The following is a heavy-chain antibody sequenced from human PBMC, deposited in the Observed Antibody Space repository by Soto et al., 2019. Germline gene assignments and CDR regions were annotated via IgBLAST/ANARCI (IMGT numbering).Heavy chain of an antibody. V-gene: IGHV3-23*01. CDR1: GFTFSKYA. Sequence: GGSLRLSCAASGFTFSKYAMMWVRQAPGKGLEWVSGILGSGGTYHADSVKGRFTISRDNSKNTLYLQMNSLRAEDTAVYYCASTSIGYSSSYFDYWGQGTLVTVSS. CDR2: ILGSGGT. CDR3: ASTSIGYSSSYFDY. D-gene: IGHD6-6*01. J-gene: IGHJ4*02.